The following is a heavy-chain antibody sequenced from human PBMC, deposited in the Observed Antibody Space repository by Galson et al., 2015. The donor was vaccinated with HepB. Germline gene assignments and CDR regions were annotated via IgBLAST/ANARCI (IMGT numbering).Heavy chain of an antibody. CDR1: GYTFTSYG. J-gene: IGHJ3*02. CDR3: ARDTEPELPVTNAFDI. CDR2: ISAYNGNT. Sequence: SVKVSCKASGYTFTSYGISWVRQAPGQGLEWMGWISAYNGNTNYAQKLQGRVTMTTDTSTSTAYMELRSLRSDDTAVYYCARDTEPELPVTNAFDIWGQGTMVTVSS. D-gene: IGHD1-26*01. V-gene: IGHV1-18*01.